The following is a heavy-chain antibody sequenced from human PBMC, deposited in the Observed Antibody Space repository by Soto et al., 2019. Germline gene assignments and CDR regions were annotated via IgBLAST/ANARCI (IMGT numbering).Heavy chain of an antibody. D-gene: IGHD3-16*02. Sequence: SETLSLTCTVSGGSISSGGYYWSWIRQHPGKGLELIGYIYYSGSTYYNPSLKSRVTISVDTSKNQFSLKLSSVTAADTAVYYCARSQKGLKYYDYVWGSYRYPLGMDVWGRGTTVTVSS. J-gene: IGHJ6*02. CDR1: GGSISSGGYY. CDR2: IYYSGST. V-gene: IGHV4-31*03. CDR3: ARSQKGLKYYDYVWGSYRYPLGMDV.